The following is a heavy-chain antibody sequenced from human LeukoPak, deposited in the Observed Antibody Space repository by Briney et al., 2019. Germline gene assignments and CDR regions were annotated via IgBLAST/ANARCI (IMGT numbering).Heavy chain of an antibody. Sequence: GGSLRLSCVASGFTFSGYSMNWVRQAPGQGLEWVSCISSSSSYKYYADSVMGRFTISRDNGKNSLYLQMNSLRAEDTAVYYCARSYSSGRYGMDVWGQGTTVTVSS. J-gene: IGHJ6*02. D-gene: IGHD6-19*01. V-gene: IGHV3-21*01. CDR2: ISSSSSYK. CDR1: GFTFSGYS. CDR3: ARSYSSGRYGMDV.